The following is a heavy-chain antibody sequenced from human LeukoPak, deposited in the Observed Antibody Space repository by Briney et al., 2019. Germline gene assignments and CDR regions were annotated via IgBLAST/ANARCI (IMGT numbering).Heavy chain of an antibody. J-gene: IGHJ4*02. CDR2: TWYDGSNK. CDR1: GFTFSSYG. Sequence: PGGSLRLSCAASGFTFSSYGMHWVRQAPGKGPEWLAVTWYDGSNKYYAHSVKGRFTISRDNSKNTLYLQMNSLRAEDTAVYYCARDGSYYYDSSGYYNYFDYWGQGTLVTVSS. D-gene: IGHD3-22*01. V-gene: IGHV3-33*01. CDR3: ARDGSYYYDSSGYYNYFDY.